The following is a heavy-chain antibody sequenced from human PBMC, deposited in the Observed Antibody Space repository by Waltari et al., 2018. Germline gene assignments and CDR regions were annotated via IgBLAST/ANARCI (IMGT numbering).Heavy chain of an antibody. Sequence: QLQLQESGSGLVKPSKTLSLTCAVSGGPISTGGYSWSWTRQPPGKGLEWIGYIYHSGSTYYNPSLKSRVTISVDRSKNQFSLKLNSVTAADTAVYYCARSLGGYYYYYMDVWGKGTTVTISS. CDR2: IYHSGST. CDR3: ARSLGGYYYYYMDV. CDR1: GGPISTGGYS. J-gene: IGHJ6*03. D-gene: IGHD2-15*01. V-gene: IGHV4-30-2*01.